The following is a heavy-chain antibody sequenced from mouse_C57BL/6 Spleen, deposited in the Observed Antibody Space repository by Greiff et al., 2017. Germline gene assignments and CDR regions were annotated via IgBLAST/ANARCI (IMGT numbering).Heavy chain of an antibody. V-gene: IGHV1-64*01. CDR1: GYTFTSYW. D-gene: IGHD2-1*01. Sequence: VQLQQPGAELVKPGASVKLSCKASGYTFTSYWMHWVKQRPGQGLEWIGMIHPNSGSTNYNEKFKSKATLTVDKSSSTAYMQLSSLTSEDSAVYYCARGGGYGNGYYAMDYWGQGTSVTVSS. CDR2: IHPNSGST. CDR3: ARGGGYGNGYYAMDY. J-gene: IGHJ4*01.